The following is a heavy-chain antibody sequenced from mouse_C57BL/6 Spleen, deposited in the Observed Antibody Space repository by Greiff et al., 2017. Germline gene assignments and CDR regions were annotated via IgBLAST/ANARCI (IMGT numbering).Heavy chain of an antibody. V-gene: IGHV1-7*01. CDR2: INPSSGYT. CDR3: APSLITTVVAGDYFDY. J-gene: IGHJ2*01. D-gene: IGHD1-1*01. CDR1: GYTFTSYW. Sequence: VQLQESGAELAKPGASVKLSCKASGYTFTSYWMHWVKQRPGQGLEWIGYINPSSGYTKYNQKFKDKATLTADKSSSTAYMQLSSLTYEDSAVYYCAPSLITTVVAGDYFDYWGQGTTLTVSS.